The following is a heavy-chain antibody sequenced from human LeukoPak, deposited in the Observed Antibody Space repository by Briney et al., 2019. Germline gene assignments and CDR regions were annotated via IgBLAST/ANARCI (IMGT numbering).Heavy chain of an antibody. J-gene: IGHJ4*02. CDR1: GFTVSTNY. Sequence: GGSLRLSCAASGFTVSTNYMSWVRQAPGKGLEWVSVIYSAGSTYYADSVKGRVTISRDNSKDTLYLQLNSLRAEDSAVYYCVTWNYVEYWGQGTLVTVSS. CDR2: IYSAGST. V-gene: IGHV3-53*01. CDR3: VTWNYVEY. D-gene: IGHD1-7*01.